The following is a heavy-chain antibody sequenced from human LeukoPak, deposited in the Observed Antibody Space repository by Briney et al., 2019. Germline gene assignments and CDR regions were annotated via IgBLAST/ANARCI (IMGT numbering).Heavy chain of an antibody. V-gene: IGHV3-23*01. CDR1: GFTFSSYA. J-gene: IGHJ3*02. D-gene: IGHD5-18*01. CDR2: ISGTGSSK. Sequence: PGGSLRLSCAASGFTFSSYAMSWVRQAPGKGLEWVSGISGTGSSKYYADSVKGRFTISRDNSNNTLYLQMNSLGAEDTAVYYCAKDLRYNYNYAFDIWGQGTMVTVSS. CDR3: AKDLRYNYNYAFDI.